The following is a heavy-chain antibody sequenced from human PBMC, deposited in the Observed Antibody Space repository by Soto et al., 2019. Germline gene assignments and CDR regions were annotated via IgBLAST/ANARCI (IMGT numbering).Heavy chain of an antibody. J-gene: IGHJ4*02. D-gene: IGHD6-6*01. CDR3: ERDRGAARPIYDY. Sequence: KTSETLSLTCTVSGVSISSGGYYWSWIRQHPGKGLEWIGYIYYSGSTYYNPSLKSRVTISVDTYKNQFSLKLSSVNAADTAVYYCERDRGAARPIYDYWGQGTLVTVSS. CDR1: GVSISSGGYY. V-gene: IGHV4-31*03. CDR2: IYYSGST.